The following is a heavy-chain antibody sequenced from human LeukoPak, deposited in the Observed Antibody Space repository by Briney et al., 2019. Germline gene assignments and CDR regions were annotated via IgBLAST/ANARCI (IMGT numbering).Heavy chain of an antibody. D-gene: IGHD1/OR15-1a*01. CDR2: ISGYNSNT. V-gene: IGHV1-18*01. CDR1: GYTFISHG. Sequence: ASVQVSCKASGYTFISHGINWVRQAPGQGLEWMGWISGYNSNTHYAQKYQDRVTMTTDTSATTVYMQLRSLRFDDTAVYYCARATGSSAFDIWGQGTMVTVSS. J-gene: IGHJ3*02. CDR3: ARATGSSAFDI.